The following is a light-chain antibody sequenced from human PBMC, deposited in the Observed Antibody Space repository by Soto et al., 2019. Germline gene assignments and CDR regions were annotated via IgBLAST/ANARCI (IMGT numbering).Light chain of an antibody. V-gene: IGKV3-20*01. CDR1: QSVSSTY. CDR3: QQYGSPPLYT. J-gene: IGKJ2*01. Sequence: EIVLTQSPGTLSLSPGDRATLSCRASQSVSSTYLAWYQQKPGQAPRLIIYGAYSRATDIPDRFSGSGSGTYITLTISRLEPEDFAVYYCQQYGSPPLYTFGQGTKLEIK. CDR2: GAY.